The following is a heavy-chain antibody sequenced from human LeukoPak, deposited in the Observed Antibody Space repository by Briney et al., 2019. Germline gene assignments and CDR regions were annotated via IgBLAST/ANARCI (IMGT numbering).Heavy chain of an antibody. Sequence: ASVKVSCKASGYTFTDYYMHWVRQAPGQGLEWMGWINPNSGGTNYAQKFQGRATMTRDTSISTAYMELSRLRSDDTAVYYCARVNRARWLQLGYFDYWGQGTLVTVSS. J-gene: IGHJ4*02. CDR3: ARVNRARWLQLGYFDY. V-gene: IGHV1-2*02. CDR2: INPNSGGT. D-gene: IGHD5-24*01. CDR1: GYTFTDYY.